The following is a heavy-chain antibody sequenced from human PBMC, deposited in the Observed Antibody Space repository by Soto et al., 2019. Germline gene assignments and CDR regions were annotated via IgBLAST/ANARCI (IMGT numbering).Heavy chain of an antibody. Sequence: ASVKVSCKASGYTFTSYAMHWVRQAPGQRLEWMGWINTGNGNTKYSQKLQGRVTITRDTSASTAYMELSSLRSEDTAVYFFAKGLLCRSTSCYFYYYGVXVWGQGTTVTVSS. V-gene: IGHV1-3*04. D-gene: IGHD2-2*01. CDR2: INTGNGNT. CDR1: GYTFTSYA. CDR3: AKGLLCRSTSCYFYYYGVXV. J-gene: IGHJ6*02.